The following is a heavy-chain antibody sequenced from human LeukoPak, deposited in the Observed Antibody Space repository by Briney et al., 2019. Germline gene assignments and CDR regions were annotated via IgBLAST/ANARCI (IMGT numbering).Heavy chain of an antibody. CDR3: AKDRALFCMDV. CDR2: ISSSGSTI. Sequence: KPGGSLRLSCAASGFTFSDYYMSWIRQAPGKGLEWVSYISSSGSTIYYADSVKGRFTISRDNSKNTLYLQMNSLRAEDTAVYYCAKDRALFCMDVWGQGTTVTVSS. V-gene: IGHV3-11*04. CDR1: GFTFSDYY. J-gene: IGHJ6*02.